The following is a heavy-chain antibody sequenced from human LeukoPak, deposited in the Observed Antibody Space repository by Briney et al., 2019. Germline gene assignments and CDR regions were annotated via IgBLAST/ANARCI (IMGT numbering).Heavy chain of an antibody. Sequence: GGSLRLSCAASGFTLSSYSMNWVRQAPGKGLEWVSSISSSSSSYIYYADSVKGRFTISRDNAKNSLYLQMNSLRAEDTAVYYCARDSSGHYGMDVWGQGTTVTVSS. CDR1: GFTLSSYS. V-gene: IGHV3-21*01. J-gene: IGHJ6*02. CDR2: ISSSSSSYI. D-gene: IGHD6-19*01. CDR3: ARDSSGHYGMDV.